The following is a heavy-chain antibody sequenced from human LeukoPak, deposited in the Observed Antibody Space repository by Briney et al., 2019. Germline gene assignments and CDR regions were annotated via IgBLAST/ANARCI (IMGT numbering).Heavy chain of an antibody. V-gene: IGHV3-30*02. CDR1: GFTFSSYG. J-gene: IGHJ4*02. Sequence: GGSLRLSCAASGFTFSSYGMHWVRQAPGKGLEWVAFIRYDGSNKYYADSVKGRFTISRDNSKNTLYLQMNSLRGEDTALYYCARWASGLTGTTGGGYFDYWGQGTLVTVSS. CDR3: ARWASGLTGTTGGGYFDY. CDR2: IRYDGSNK. D-gene: IGHD1-20*01.